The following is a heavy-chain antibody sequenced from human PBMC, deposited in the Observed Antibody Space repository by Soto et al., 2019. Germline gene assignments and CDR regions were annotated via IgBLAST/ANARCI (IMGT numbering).Heavy chain of an antibody. CDR1: GGSVSSGSYY. CDR3: ARVLGDFWAPSYGMDV. CDR2: IYYSGST. D-gene: IGHD3-3*01. Sequence: LSLTCTVSGGSVSSGSYYWSWIRQPPGKGLEWIGYIYYSGSTNYNPSLKSRVTISVDTSKNQFSLKLSSVTAADTAVYYCARVLGDFWAPSYGMDVWGQGTKVTVSS. V-gene: IGHV4-61*01. J-gene: IGHJ6*02.